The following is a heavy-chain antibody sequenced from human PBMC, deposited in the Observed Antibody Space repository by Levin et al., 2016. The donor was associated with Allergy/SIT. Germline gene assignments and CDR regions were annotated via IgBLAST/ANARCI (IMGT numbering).Heavy chain of an antibody. Sequence: GESLKISCAVSGFTFRNSGMSWVRQAPREGGRSGVSSITGGGNSANYADSVRGRFTISRDNSKNTLFLQMNTLRAEDTAVYYCAKVADGWCPDFWGRGSLVTVSS. V-gene: IGHV3-23*01. J-gene: IGHJ4*02. CDR1: GFTFRNSG. CDR2: ITGGGNSA. D-gene: IGHD6-19*01. CDR3: AKVADGWCPDF.